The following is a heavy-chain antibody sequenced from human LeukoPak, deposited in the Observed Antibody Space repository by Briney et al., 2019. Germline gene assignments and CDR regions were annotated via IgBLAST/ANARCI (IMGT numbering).Heavy chain of an antibody. Sequence: SETLSLTCTISGGSISNYYWSWIRQPPGKGLEWIGYIYDSGSTNYNPSLKSRVTISVDTSKNQFSLKLSSVTAADTAVYYCARDRYYGSGSYYNWGQGTLVNVSS. CDR3: ARDRYYGSGSYYN. D-gene: IGHD3-10*01. J-gene: IGHJ4*02. CDR1: GGSISNYY. V-gene: IGHV4-59*01. CDR2: IYDSGST.